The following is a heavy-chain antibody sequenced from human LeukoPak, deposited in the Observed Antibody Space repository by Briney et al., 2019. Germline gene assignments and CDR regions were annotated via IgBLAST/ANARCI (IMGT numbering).Heavy chain of an antibody. Sequence: RASVKVSCKASGYTFTGYYMHWVRQAPGQGLEWMGWINPNSGGTNYAQKFQGRVTMTRDTSISTAYMELSRLRSDDTAVYYCARDPGIAARQFDYWGQGTLVTVSS. V-gene: IGHV1-2*02. D-gene: IGHD6-6*01. J-gene: IGHJ4*02. CDR3: ARDPGIAARQFDY. CDR2: INPNSGGT. CDR1: GYTFTGYY.